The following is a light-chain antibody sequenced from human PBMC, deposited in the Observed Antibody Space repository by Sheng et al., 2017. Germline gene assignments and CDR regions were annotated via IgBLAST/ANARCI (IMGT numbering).Light chain of an antibody. V-gene: IGKV3-11*01. Sequence: EVVLTQSPATLSLSPGQVATLSCRASQTVVKNLAWYHQRSGQPPRLLIYDASNRAAGIPARFSGSGSGTDFTLTISSVEPEDFGVYYCQQRGNWPPITFGQGTRLEIK. J-gene: IGKJ5*01. CDR2: DAS. CDR1: QTVVKN. CDR3: QQRGNWPPIT.